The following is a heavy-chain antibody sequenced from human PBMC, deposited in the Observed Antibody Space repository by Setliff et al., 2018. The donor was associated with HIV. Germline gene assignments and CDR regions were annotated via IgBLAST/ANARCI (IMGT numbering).Heavy chain of an antibody. V-gene: IGHV3-33*03. CDR2: IWYDGSNK. Sequence: GGSLRLSCAASGFTFSTYGMHWVRQAPGKGLEWLAVIWYDGSNKYYADSVKGRFTVSRDSAQSSLYLQMSSLRAEDTAVYYCARSHYSRGESFDYWGQGTLVTVSS. CDR1: GFTFSTYG. J-gene: IGHJ4*02. CDR3: ARSHYSRGESFDY. D-gene: IGHD2-21*01.